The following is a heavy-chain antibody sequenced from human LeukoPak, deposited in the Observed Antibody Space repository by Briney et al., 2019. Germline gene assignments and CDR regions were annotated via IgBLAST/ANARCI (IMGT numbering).Heavy chain of an antibody. Sequence: PSQTLSLTCTVSGGSISSGSYYWSWIRQPAGKGLEWIGRIYTSGSTNYNPSLKSRVTISVDTSKNQFSLKLSSVTAADTAVYYCARDLSLITYYYDSSGYYDAFDIWGQGTMVTVSS. V-gene: IGHV4-61*02. CDR3: ARDLSLITYYYDSSGYYDAFDI. J-gene: IGHJ3*02. CDR1: GGSISSGSYY. CDR2: IYTSGST. D-gene: IGHD3-22*01.